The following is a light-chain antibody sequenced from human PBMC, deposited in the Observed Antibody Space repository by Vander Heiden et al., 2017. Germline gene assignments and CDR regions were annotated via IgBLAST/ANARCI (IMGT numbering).Light chain of an antibody. V-gene: IGKV4-1*01. CDR3: QQDYSIRS. CDR2: WAS. Sequence: DIVMTQSPDSLAVSLGERATINCKSSQSILYSSNNKDCLAWFQQKPGQPPKLLIYWASTREYGVPDRFTGSGSGTDFTLTISSLQAADVAVYYCQQDYSIRSFGQGTKVEIK. CDR1: QSILYSSNNKDC. J-gene: IGKJ1*01.